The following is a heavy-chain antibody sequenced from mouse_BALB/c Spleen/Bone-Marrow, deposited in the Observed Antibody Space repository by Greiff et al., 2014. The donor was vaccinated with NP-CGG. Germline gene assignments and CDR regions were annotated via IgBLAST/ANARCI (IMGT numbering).Heavy chain of an antibody. D-gene: IGHD3-1*01. CDR2: IDPYSGGT. V-gene: IGHV1S135*01. CDR1: GYAFTSYN. Sequence: VQLQQPGPELVKPGASVKVSCKASGYAFTSYNMYWVKQSHGKSLEWMGYIDPYSGGTSYNQKFKVKATLTVDKSSSTAYMHLNSLTSEDSAVYYCARNLGYGYFDYWGQGTTLTVSS. J-gene: IGHJ2*01. CDR3: ARNLGYGYFDY.